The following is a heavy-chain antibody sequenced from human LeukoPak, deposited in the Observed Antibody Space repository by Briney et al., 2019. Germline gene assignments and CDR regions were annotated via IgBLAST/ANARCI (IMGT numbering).Heavy chain of an antibody. CDR1: GFTFSSYA. D-gene: IGHD4-17*01. Sequence: PGGSLRLSCAASGFTFSSYAMSWVRQAPGKGLEWVANIKQDGSEKYYVDSVKGRFTISRDNAKNSLYLQMNSLRAEDTAVYYCARHDGDYSDYFDYWGQGTLVTVSS. V-gene: IGHV3-7*01. CDR2: IKQDGSEK. CDR3: ARHDGDYSDYFDY. J-gene: IGHJ4*02.